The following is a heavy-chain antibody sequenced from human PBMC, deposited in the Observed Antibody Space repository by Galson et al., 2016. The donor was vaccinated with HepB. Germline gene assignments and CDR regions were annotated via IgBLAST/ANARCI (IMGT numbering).Heavy chain of an antibody. CDR2: IYNDGTT. CDR1: GFTFSSYA. CDR3: ARGAGTAVLVLEDCYLDL. J-gene: IGHJ2*01. D-gene: IGHD2-15*01. Sequence: SLRLSCAASGFTFSSYAMGWVRHAPGKGLEWVSVIYNDGTTYYSDSVKGRFTISRDNSKNTVDLQMNSLRAEDTAVYYCARGAGTAVLVLEDCYLDLWGRGTLVTVSS. V-gene: IGHV3-66*01.